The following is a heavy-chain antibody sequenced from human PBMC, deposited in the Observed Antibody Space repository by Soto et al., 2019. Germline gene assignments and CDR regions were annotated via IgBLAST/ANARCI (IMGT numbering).Heavy chain of an antibody. CDR3: AKDRGLVLSFYFDY. CDR2: ISWNSGSI. J-gene: IGHJ4*02. CDR1: GFTFDDYA. Sequence: EVQLVESGGGLVQPGRSLRLSCAASGFTFDDYAMHWVRQAPGKGLEWVSGISWNSGSIGYADSVKGRFTISRDNAKNSLDLHMNSLRAEDTALYYCAKDRGLVLSFYFDYWGQGTLVTVSS. V-gene: IGHV3-9*01. D-gene: IGHD6-19*01.